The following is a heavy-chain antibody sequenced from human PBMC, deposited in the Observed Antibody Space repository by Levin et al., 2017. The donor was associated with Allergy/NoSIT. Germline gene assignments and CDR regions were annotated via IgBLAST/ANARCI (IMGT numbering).Heavy chain of an antibody. J-gene: IGHJ6*02. D-gene: IGHD1-1*01. V-gene: IGHV3-30*04. CDR1: GFTFSSYA. CDR2: ISYDGSNK. CDR3: AKDHVGTRLLPYYYYGMDV. Sequence: SGGSLRLSCAASGFTFSSYAMHWVRQAPGKGLEWVAVISYDGSNKYYADSVKGRFTISRDNSKNTLYLQMNSLRAEDTAVYYCAKDHVGTRLLPYYYYGMDVWGQGTTVTVSS.